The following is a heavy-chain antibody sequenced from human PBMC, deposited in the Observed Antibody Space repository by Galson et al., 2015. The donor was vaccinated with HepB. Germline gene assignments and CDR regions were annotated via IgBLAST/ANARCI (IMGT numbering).Heavy chain of an antibody. J-gene: IGHJ6*03. CDR2: IDPSDSYT. CDR3: ARARRAATPYYYYMDV. D-gene: IGHD2-15*01. V-gene: IGHV5-10-1*01. Sequence: QSGAEVTKPGESLRISCKGSGYSFTSYWISWVRQMPGKGLEWMGRIDPSDSYTNYSPSFQGHVTISADKSISTAYLQWSSLKASDTAMYYCARARRAATPYYYYMDVWGKGTTVTVSS. CDR1: GYSFTSYW.